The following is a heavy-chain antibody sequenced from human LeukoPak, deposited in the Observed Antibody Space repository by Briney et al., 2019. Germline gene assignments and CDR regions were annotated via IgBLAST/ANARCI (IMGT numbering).Heavy chain of an antibody. J-gene: IGHJ5*02. CDR1: GGTFSSYA. Sequence: ASVKVSCKASGGTFSSYAISWVRQAPGQGLEWMGGIIPIFGTANYAQKFQGRVTITADESTSTAYMELSSLRSEHTAVYYCARDEVAGAQWFDPWGQGTLVTVSS. D-gene: IGHD1-26*01. CDR3: ARDEVAGAQWFDP. V-gene: IGHV1-69*13. CDR2: IIPIFGTA.